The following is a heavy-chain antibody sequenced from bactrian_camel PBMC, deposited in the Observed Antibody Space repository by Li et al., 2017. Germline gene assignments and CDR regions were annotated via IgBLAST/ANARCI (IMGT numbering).Heavy chain of an antibody. V-gene: IGHV3S7*01. Sequence: HVQLVESGGGLVQPGGSLRLSCAASGFAFGNFAMSWVRQAPGKGLEWVSSFYFGDRSTHYADSVKGRFTISRDNAKNTVYLQMNSLKTEDMAMYYCSKDNGMGGFDWGLGTQVTVS. CDR1: GFAFGNFA. CDR2: FYFGDRST. D-gene: IGHD3*01. CDR3: SKDNGMGGFD. J-gene: IGHJ4*01.